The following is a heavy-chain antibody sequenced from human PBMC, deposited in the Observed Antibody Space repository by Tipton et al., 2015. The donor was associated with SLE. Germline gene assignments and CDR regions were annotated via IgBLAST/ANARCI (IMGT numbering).Heavy chain of an antibody. CDR2: IYYSGTT. J-gene: IGHJ5*02. V-gene: IGHV4-59*01. D-gene: IGHD3-10*01. CDR3: ARDSSGMGYYWFDP. Sequence: GLVKPSETLSLTCTVSGGSISSYYWSWIRQPPGKGLEWIGYIYYSGTTKYNPSLKSRVTISVDSSNNQFSLRLSSVTAADTAIYYCARDSSGMGYYWFDPWGQGTLVTVSS. CDR1: GGSISSYY.